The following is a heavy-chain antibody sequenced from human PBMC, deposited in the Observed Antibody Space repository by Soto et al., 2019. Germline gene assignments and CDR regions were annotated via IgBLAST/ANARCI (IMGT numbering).Heavy chain of an antibody. CDR2: INHSGST. J-gene: IGHJ6*02. V-gene: IGHV4-34*01. CDR1: GGSFSGYY. D-gene: IGHD3-10*01. Sequence: SETLSLTCAVYGGSFSGYYWSWIRQPPGKGLEWIGEINHSGSTNYNPSLKSRVTISVDTSKNQFSLKLTSVTAADTAVYDCARGTYVGGGLKRGMDVWGQGTTVTSP. CDR3: ARGTYVGGGLKRGMDV.